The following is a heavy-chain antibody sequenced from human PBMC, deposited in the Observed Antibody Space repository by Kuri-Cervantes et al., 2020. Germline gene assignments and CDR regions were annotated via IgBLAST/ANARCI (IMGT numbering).Heavy chain of an antibody. CDR1: GFTFSSYA. V-gene: IGHV3-30-3*01. CDR2: ISYDGSNK. CDR3: ASIAAAGTSY. J-gene: IGHJ4*02. D-gene: IGHD6-13*01. Sequence: LSLTCAASGFTFSSYAMHWVRQAPGKGLEWVAVISYDGSNKYYADSVKGRFTISRDNSKNTLYLQMNSLRAEDTAVYYCASIAAAGTSYWGQGTLVTVSS.